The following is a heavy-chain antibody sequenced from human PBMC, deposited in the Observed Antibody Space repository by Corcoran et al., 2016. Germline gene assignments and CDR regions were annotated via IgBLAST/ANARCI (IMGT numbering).Heavy chain of an antibody. Sequence: QVQLVQSGAEVKKPGASVKVSCKASGYTFTSYYMHWVRQAPGQGLEWMGIINPSGGSTSYAQKFQGRVTMTRDTSTSTVYMELSSLSAEDTAVDYGARAPITGTTGCLRRHWFDPWGQGTLVTVSS. CDR3: ARAPITGTTGCLRRHWFDP. J-gene: IGHJ5*02. CDR1: GYTFTSYY. V-gene: IGHV1-46*01. CDR2: INPSGGST. D-gene: IGHD1-20*01.